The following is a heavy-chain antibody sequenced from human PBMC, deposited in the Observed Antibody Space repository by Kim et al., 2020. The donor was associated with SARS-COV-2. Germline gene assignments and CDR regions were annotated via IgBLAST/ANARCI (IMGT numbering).Heavy chain of an antibody. Sequence: YAQGFTGRFVFSLDPSVSTAYLQISSLKAEDTAVYYCARSASYSSSSEFDYWGQGTLVTVSS. CDR3: ARSASYSSSSEFDY. D-gene: IGHD6-6*01. J-gene: IGHJ4*02. V-gene: IGHV7-4-1*02.